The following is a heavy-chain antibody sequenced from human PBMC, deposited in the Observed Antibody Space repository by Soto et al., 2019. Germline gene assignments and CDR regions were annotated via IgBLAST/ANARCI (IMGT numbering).Heavy chain of an antibody. V-gene: IGHV4-59*01. CDR2: ISNSGPT. J-gene: IGHJ4*02. Sequence: VQLQESGPGLVKPSETLSLTCTVSGGSISAYQWSWIRQPPGKRLEWIGYISNSGPTNYNPSLKCRVTISLDTSKNQFFLNLSSVTAADTAVYYCAREVVSNYYNFWGQGTLVTVSS. CDR1: GGSISAYQ. CDR3: AREVVSNYYNF. D-gene: IGHD4-4*01.